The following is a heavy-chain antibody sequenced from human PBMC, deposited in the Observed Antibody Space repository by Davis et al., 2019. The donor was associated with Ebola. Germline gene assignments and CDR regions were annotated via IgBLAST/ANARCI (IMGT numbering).Heavy chain of an antibody. J-gene: IGHJ6*04. CDR1: GFTLSNYA. CDR3: AKGGSGWPSDYSYGMGV. CDR2: ISYDGSDE. Sequence: GGSLRLSCAASGFTLSNYAMHWVRQAPGKGLEWVAVISYDGSDEYYADSVKGRFIISRDNSKNTLYLQMNSLRADDTAVYYCAKGGSGWPSDYSYGMGVWGKGTTVTVSS. D-gene: IGHD6-19*01. V-gene: IGHV3-30-3*01.